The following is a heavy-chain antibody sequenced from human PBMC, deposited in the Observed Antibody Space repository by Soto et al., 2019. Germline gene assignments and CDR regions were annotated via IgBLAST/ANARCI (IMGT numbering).Heavy chain of an antibody. CDR1: GGSVNNADYF. CDR3: ARDADYGGSRGGMDV. Sequence: QVRLEESGPGLVKPSETLSLICSVSGGSVNNADYFWSWIRHHPENGLEWIGYIYYSVSTHYNPSFKARATLSIDTSKKQFSLRLNSVTVADTAVYFCARDADYGGSRGGMDVWGRGTTVTVSS. J-gene: IGHJ6*02. CDR2: IYYSVST. D-gene: IGHD4-17*01. V-gene: IGHV4-31*03.